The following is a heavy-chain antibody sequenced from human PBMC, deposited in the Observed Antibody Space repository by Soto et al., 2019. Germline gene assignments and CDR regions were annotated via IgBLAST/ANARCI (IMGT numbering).Heavy chain of an antibody. Sequence: LRLSCVASGFTFSSYSMSWVRQAPGKGLEWVSGFRAGGDDGTTYYADSVKGRFTISRDNSKNTLFPQMNSLRAEDTAIYYCAKKVNSGSGSQYFDYFGQGTLVTVSS. J-gene: IGHJ4*02. CDR3: AKKVNSGSGSQYFDY. V-gene: IGHV3-23*01. CDR2: FRAGGDDGTT. D-gene: IGHD3-10*01. CDR1: GFTFSSYS.